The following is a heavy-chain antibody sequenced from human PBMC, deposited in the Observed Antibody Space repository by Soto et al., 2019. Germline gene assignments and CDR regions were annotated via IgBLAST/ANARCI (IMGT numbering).Heavy chain of an antibody. CDR1: GFTFSNYW. CDR2: IKNDESGT. Sequence: EVQLVESGGGLVQPGGSLRLSCAASGFTFSNYWMHWVRQAPGKGLVWVARIKNDESGTNYADSVKGRFTISSDNAKNTLYLQMNSLRAEDTAVYFCARDLSGPLDYWGQGTLVTVSS. CDR3: ARDLSGPLDY. V-gene: IGHV3-74*01. J-gene: IGHJ4*02.